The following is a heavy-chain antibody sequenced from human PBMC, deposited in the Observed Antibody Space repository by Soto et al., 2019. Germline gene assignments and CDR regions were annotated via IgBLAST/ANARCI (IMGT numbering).Heavy chain of an antibody. D-gene: IGHD6-13*01. Sequence: GGSLRLSCAASGFTSDDYAMHWVRQVPGKGLGWVSGINWNSGSIGYGDSVKGRFAISRDNAKNSLHLQMNSLSAEDTALYYCVKDESINWYSGHFRHWGQGTLVTVSS. CDR1: GFTSDDYA. V-gene: IGHV3-9*02. J-gene: IGHJ1*01. CDR3: VKDESINWYSGHFRH. CDR2: INWNSGSI.